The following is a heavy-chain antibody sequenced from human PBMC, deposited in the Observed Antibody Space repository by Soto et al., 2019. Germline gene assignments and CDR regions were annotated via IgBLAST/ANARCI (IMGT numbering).Heavy chain of an antibody. D-gene: IGHD1-26*01. Sequence: ASVKVSCKASGYIFAGYYIHWVRQAPGQGLEWVGWINSNSGSTNYVQKFQGRVTMTRDTSISTAYMELSRLRSDDTAVYYCARDLSVVGAPDYWGQGTLVTVPS. CDR3: ARDLSVVGAPDY. V-gene: IGHV1-2*02. CDR2: INSNSGST. J-gene: IGHJ4*02. CDR1: GYIFAGYY.